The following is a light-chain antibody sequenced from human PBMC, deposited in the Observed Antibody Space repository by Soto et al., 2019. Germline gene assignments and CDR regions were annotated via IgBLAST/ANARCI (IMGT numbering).Light chain of an antibody. CDR1: SSDVGGYDY. CDR2: EVT. Sequence: QSALTQPASVSGSPGQSITISCTGTSSDVGGYDYVSWYQQHPGKAPKFMIYEVTNRPSGVSHRFSGSKSGNTASLTISGLQAEDEADYYCTSYTTTRTYVFGTGTKLTVL. J-gene: IGLJ1*01. V-gene: IGLV2-14*01. CDR3: TSYTTTRTYV.